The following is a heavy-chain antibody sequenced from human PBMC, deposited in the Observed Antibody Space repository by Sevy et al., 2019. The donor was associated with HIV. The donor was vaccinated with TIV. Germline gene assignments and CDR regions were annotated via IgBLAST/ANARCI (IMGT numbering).Heavy chain of an antibody. V-gene: IGHV3-21*01. CDR1: GFTFSSYS. D-gene: IGHD6-13*01. CDR3: ARDSGSSSWVADYYYYMDV. CDR2: ISSSSSYI. Sequence: GGSLRLSCAASGFTFSSYSMNWVRQAPGKGLEWVSSISSSSSYIYYADSVKGRFTISRDNAKNSLYLQMNSLRAEDTAVYYCARDSGSSSWVADYYYYMDVWGKGTTVTVSS. J-gene: IGHJ6*03.